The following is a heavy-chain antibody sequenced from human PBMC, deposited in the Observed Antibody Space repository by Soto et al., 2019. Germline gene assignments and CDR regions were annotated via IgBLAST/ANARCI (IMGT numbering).Heavy chain of an antibody. CDR3: ARERAAAGFDY. J-gene: IGHJ4*02. Sequence: QVQLVQSGAEVKKPGASVKVSCKASGYTFTSYDINWVRQAAGQGLEWMGWMNPNSGNTGYAQEFQGRVTMTRNTSISTAYMELISLRSDDTAVYYCARERAAAGFDYWGQGTLVTVSS. D-gene: IGHD6-13*01. CDR2: MNPNSGNT. V-gene: IGHV1-8*01. CDR1: GYTFTSYD.